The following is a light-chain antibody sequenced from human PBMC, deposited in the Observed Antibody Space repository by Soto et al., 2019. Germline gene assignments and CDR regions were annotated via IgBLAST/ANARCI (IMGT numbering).Light chain of an antibody. J-gene: IGKJ1*01. CDR1: QSVSSN. Sequence: EIVMTQSPATLSVSPGARATLSCGASQSVSSNLAWYQQKPGQAPRLLIYGASTRATGIPARFSGSGSGTEGTLTISSLQSEDGAVYFGQQYDSSPPTFGQGTKVDIK. CDR2: GAS. V-gene: IGKV3-15*01. CDR3: QQYDSSPPT.